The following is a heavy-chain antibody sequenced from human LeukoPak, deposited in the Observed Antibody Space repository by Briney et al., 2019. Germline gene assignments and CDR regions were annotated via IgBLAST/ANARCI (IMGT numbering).Heavy chain of an antibody. CDR3: ARRNYYGSGNYPYFDY. Sequence: GGSLRLSCAASGFTFSSYWMSWVRQAPGKGLEWVANIKQDGSEKYYVDSVKGRFTISRDNAKNSLYLQMNSLRAEDTAVYYCARRNYYGSGNYPYFDYWGQGTLVTVSS. CDR1: GFTFSSYW. V-gene: IGHV3-7*01. J-gene: IGHJ4*02. CDR2: IKQDGSEK. D-gene: IGHD3-10*01.